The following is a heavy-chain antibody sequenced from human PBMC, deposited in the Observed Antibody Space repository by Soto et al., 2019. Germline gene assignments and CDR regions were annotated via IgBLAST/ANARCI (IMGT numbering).Heavy chain of an antibody. CDR3: AKAPSGTGTHFDY. J-gene: IGHJ4*02. V-gene: IGHV3-23*01. Sequence: LGGSLRLSCAASGFTFSSYAMSWVRQAPGKGLEWVSAISGSGGSTHYADSVKGRFTISRDNSKNTLYLQMNSLRAEDTAVYYCAKAPSGTGTHFDYWGQGTLVTVSS. CDR2: ISGSGGST. D-gene: IGHD1-26*01. CDR1: GFTFSSYA.